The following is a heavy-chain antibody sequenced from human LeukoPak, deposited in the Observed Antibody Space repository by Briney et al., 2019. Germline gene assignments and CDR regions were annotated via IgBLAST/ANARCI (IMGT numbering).Heavy chain of an antibody. D-gene: IGHD6-13*01. CDR1: GYSISSGYY. J-gene: IGHJ5*02. Sequence: PSETLSLTCAVSGYSISSGYYWGWIRQPPRKGLEWIGSIYHNGNTYYNPSLKSRVTISVNTSKNEFSLKLSSVTAADTAVYYCARAYHSSWYLNWFDPWGQGTLVTVSS. CDR3: ARAYHSSWYLNWFDP. V-gene: IGHV4-38-2*01. CDR2: IYHNGNT.